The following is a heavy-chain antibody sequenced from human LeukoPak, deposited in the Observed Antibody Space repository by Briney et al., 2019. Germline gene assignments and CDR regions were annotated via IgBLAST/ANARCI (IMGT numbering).Heavy chain of an antibody. CDR3: AKDPLDTRYCSSTSCYIGGVDY. CDR2: IRYDGSNK. Sequence: GGSLRLSCAASGFTFSSYGMHWVRQAPGKGLEWVAFIRYDGSNKYYADSVKGRFTISRDNSKNTLYLQMNSLRAEDTAVYYCAKDPLDTRYCSSTSCYIGGVDYWGQGTLVTVSS. CDR1: GFTFSSYG. D-gene: IGHD2-2*02. V-gene: IGHV3-30*02. J-gene: IGHJ4*02.